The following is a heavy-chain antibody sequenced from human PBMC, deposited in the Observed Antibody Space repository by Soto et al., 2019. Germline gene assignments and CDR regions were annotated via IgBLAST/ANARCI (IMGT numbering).Heavy chain of an antibody. CDR3: ARGTVAGSDF. V-gene: IGHV1-18*04. Sequence: ASVKGSCKASGYTFTSYGIVWVRQAPGQGLEWMGWISPYSGETRYAEKFQDRVTLTTDTSTKTAYMDLRKLKSDDTAVYWCARGTVAGSDFWGQGTLVTVS. CDR2: ISPYSGET. D-gene: IGHD6-19*01. J-gene: IGHJ4*02. CDR1: GYTFTSYG.